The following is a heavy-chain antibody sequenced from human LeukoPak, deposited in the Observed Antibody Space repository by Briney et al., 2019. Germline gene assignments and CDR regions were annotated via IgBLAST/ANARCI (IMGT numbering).Heavy chain of an antibody. J-gene: IGHJ4*02. CDR3: ARSAVGTSCCTAVDY. Sequence: GGSMRLSCAASGFTFSTYAMTWVRQAPGKGLEWVSGISTSGDRTYYADSVKGRFTISRDNSKNTLYLQMNSLRAEDTAEYYCARSAVGTSCCTAVDYWGQGTLVTVSS. CDR2: ISTSGDRT. D-gene: IGHD1-26*01. V-gene: IGHV3-23*01. CDR1: GFTFSTYA.